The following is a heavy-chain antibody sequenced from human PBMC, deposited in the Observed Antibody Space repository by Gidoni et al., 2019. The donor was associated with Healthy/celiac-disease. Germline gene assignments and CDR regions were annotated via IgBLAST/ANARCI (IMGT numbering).Heavy chain of an antibody. V-gene: IGHV3-23*01. Sequence: EVQLLESGGGLVQPGGSLRLSCAASGFTFSRYAMGWVRQAPGKGLEWVSAISGSGGSTYYADSVKGRFTISRDNSKNTLYLQMNSLRAEDTAVYYCAKPGMPTGILTGYPDWGQGTLVTVSS. CDR3: AKPGMPTGILTGYPD. D-gene: IGHD3-9*01. J-gene: IGHJ4*02. CDR1: GFTFSRYA. CDR2: ISGSGGST.